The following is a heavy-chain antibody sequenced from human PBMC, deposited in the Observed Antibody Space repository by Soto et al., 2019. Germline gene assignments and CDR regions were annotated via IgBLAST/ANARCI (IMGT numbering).Heavy chain of an antibody. CDR3: ARGGLYGDAPGDYYGMDV. D-gene: IGHD4-17*01. J-gene: IGHJ6*02. CDR2: IIPIFGTA. V-gene: IGHV1-69*13. Sequence: SVKVSCKASGYTFTSYAMHWVRQAPGQGLEWMGGIIPIFGTANYAQKFQGRVTITADESTSTAYMELSSLRSEDTAVYYCARGGLYGDAPGDYYGMDVWGQGTTVTVS. CDR1: GYTFTSYA.